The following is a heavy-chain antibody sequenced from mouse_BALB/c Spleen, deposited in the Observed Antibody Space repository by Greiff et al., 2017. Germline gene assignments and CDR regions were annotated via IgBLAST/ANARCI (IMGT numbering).Heavy chain of an antibody. D-gene: IGHD4-1*01. Sequence: QVQLKQPGAELVKPGASVKLSCKASGYTFTSYWMHWVKQRPGQGLEWIGEINPSNGRTNYNEKFKSKATLTVDKSSSTAYMQLSSLTSEDSAVYYCARFGTGYYAMDYWGQGTSVTVSS. CDR3: ARFGTGYYAMDY. CDR2: INPSNGRT. J-gene: IGHJ4*01. V-gene: IGHV1S81*02. CDR1: GYTFTSYW.